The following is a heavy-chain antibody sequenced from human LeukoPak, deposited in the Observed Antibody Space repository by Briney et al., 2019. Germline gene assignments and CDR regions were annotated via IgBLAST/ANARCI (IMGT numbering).Heavy chain of an antibody. Sequence: PGGSLRLSCAASGFTFSSYWMHWVRQAPGKGLVWVSRINSDGSSTTYTDSVMGRFTISRDNAKNTLYLQMNSLRAEDTAVYYCARSPIMEYYFDYWGQGTLVTVSS. D-gene: IGHD1-1*01. J-gene: IGHJ4*02. CDR2: INSDGSST. CDR1: GFTFSSYW. CDR3: ARSPIMEYYFDY. V-gene: IGHV3-74*01.